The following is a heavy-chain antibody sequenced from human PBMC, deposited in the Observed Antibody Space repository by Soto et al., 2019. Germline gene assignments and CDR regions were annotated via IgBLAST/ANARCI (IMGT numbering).Heavy chain of an antibody. CDR3: ERLLPAAIDLGCFDP. CDR2: IDPKTGGT. Sequence: ASVKVSCKTSGYTFTGYYIHWVRVAPGQGLDWMGCIDPKTGGTKYAQKYQDRVTMTRDTSISTTYMELSSLRSDDTAVYSCERLLPAAIDLGCFDPWGQGTLVTVSS. D-gene: IGHD2-2*02. J-gene: IGHJ5*02. V-gene: IGHV1-2*02. CDR1: GYTFTGYY.